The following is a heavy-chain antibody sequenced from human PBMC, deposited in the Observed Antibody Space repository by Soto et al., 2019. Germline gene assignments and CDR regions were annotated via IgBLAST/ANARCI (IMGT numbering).Heavy chain of an antibody. CDR2: IYYSGST. Sequence: SEILSLTCTVCGGSISSGGYYWSWIRQHPGKGLEWIGYIYYSGSTYYNPSLKSRVTISVDTSKNQFSLKLSSVTAADTAVYYCARTPQDYYDSSGFDPWGQGTLVTVSS. J-gene: IGHJ5*02. D-gene: IGHD3-22*01. V-gene: IGHV4-31*03. CDR3: ARTPQDYYDSSGFDP. CDR1: GGSISSGGYY.